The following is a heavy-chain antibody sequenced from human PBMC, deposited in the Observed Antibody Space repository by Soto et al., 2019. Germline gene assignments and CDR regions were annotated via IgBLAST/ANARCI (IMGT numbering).Heavy chain of an antibody. J-gene: IGHJ5*02. CDR2: ISSSSSYI. CDR3: ARGLSARRTNWFDP. V-gene: IGHV3-21*01. D-gene: IGHD6-6*01. CDR1: GFTFSSYS. Sequence: GGSLRLSCAASGFTFSSYSMNWVRQAPGKGLEWVSSISSSSSYIYYAESVKGRFTISRDNAKNSLYLQMNSLRAEDTAVYYCARGLSARRTNWFDPWGQGTLVTAPQ.